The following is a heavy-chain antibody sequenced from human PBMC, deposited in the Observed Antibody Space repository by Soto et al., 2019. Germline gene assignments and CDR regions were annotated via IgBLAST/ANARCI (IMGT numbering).Heavy chain of an antibody. CDR2: IIPIFGTA. Sequence: QVQLVQSGAEVKKPGSSVKVSCKASGGTFSSYAISWVRQAPGQGLEWMGGIIPIFGTANYAQKFQGRVTITADKSTSTAYMELSSLRSEDTAVYYCARAKLTGALRRGGDYYYGMDVWGQGTTVTFSS. CDR1: GGTFSSYA. D-gene: IGHD7-27*01. CDR3: ARAKLTGALRRGGDYYYGMDV. V-gene: IGHV1-69*06. J-gene: IGHJ6*02.